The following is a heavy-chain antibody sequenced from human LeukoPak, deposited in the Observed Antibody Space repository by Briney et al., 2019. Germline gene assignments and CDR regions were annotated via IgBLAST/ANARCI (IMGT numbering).Heavy chain of an antibody. J-gene: IGHJ4*02. CDR1: GFTFSNYA. V-gene: IGHV3-53*01. CDR3: ARGAGYNYPYYFDY. Sequence: GGSLRLSCAASGFTFSNYAMSWVRQAPGKGLEWVSVIYGGGNIYYADSVKGRFTISRDNSKNTLYLQMNSLRAEDTAVYYCARGAGYNYPYYFDYWGQGTLVTVSS. CDR2: IYGGGNI. D-gene: IGHD5-24*01.